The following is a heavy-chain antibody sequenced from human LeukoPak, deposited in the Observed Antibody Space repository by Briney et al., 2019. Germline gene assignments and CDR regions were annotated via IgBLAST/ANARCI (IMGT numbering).Heavy chain of an antibody. J-gene: IGHJ4*02. V-gene: IGHV3-64*01. Sequence: PGGSLRLSCAASGFTFSSYAMHWVRQAPGKGLEYVSAISSNGGSTYYANSVKGRFTISRDNSKNTLYLQMGSLRAEDMAVYYCARVIAEAGNYFDYWGQGTLVTVSS. CDR2: ISSNGGST. CDR3: ARVIAEAGNYFDY. D-gene: IGHD6-13*01. CDR1: GFTFSSYA.